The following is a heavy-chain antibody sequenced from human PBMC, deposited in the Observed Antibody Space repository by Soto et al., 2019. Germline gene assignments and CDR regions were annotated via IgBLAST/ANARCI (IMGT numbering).Heavy chain of an antibody. CDR2: IVVGSGNT. CDR3: AYYDFWSGPYYFDY. V-gene: IGHV1-58*02. CDR1: GFTFTSSA. Sequence: SVKVSCKASGFTFTSSAMQWVRQALGQRLEWIGWIVVGSGNTNYAQKFQERVTITRDMSTSTAYMELSSLRAEDTAVYYCAYYDFWSGPYYFDYWGQGTLVTVSS. J-gene: IGHJ4*02. D-gene: IGHD3-3*01.